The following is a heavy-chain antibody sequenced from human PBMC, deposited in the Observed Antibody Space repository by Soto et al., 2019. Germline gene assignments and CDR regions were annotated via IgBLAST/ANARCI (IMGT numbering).Heavy chain of an antibody. J-gene: IGHJ5*02. CDR2: IYTSGST. CDR3: AREFYYDSSGSSPLDP. CDR1: GGSISSYY. V-gene: IGHV4-4*07. Sequence: SETLSLTCTVSGGSISSYYWSWIRQPAGKGLEWIGRIYTSGSTNYNPSLKSRVTMSVDTSKNQFSLKLSSVTAADTAVYYCAREFYYDSSGSSPLDPWGQGTLVTVSS. D-gene: IGHD3-22*01.